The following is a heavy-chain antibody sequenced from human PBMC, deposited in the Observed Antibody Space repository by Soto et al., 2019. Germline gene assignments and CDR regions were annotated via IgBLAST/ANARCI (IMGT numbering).Heavy chain of an antibody. J-gene: IGHJ4*01. D-gene: IGHD6-13*01. CDR3: AKDKAVSSAAAALDY. CDR2: IKSKTDSGDT. Sequence: GSLKLPWVDSGFPFINTWMTWVRPVPWKGLERVGRIKSKTDSGDTVNAALTKGRDTTSRADSEETLFLEMDTLNTEDTAMYYFAKDKAVSSAAAALDYWGQGTVVTVSS. CDR1: GFPFINTW. V-gene: IGHV3-15*01.